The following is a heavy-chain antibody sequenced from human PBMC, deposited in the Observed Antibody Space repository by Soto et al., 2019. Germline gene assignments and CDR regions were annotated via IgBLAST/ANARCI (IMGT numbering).Heavy chain of an antibody. CDR1: CGSISSGGYY. CDR3: ARVPAATVDYYYYGMDV. J-gene: IGHJ6*02. D-gene: IGHD2-2*01. Sequence: SETLSLTCTVSCGSISSGGYYWSWIRQHPGKGLEWIGYIYYSGSTYYNPSLKSRVTISVDTSKNQFSLKLSSVTAADTAVYYCARVPAATVDYYYYGMDVWGQGTTVTVSS. V-gene: IGHV4-31*03. CDR2: IYYSGST.